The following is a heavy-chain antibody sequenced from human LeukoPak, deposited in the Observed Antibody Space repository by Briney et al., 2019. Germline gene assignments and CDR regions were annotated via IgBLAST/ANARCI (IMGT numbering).Heavy chain of an antibody. J-gene: IGHJ4*02. D-gene: IGHD2-2*01. CDR1: GYTFTGYY. CDR2: IDPNSGGT. V-gene: IGHV1-2*02. Sequence: ASVKVSCKASGYTFTGYYMHWVRQASGQGLEWMGWIDPNSGGTNYAQKFQGRVTMTRDTSISTAYMELSRLRSDDTAVYYCARGAVVVPAAPDYWGQGTLVTVSS. CDR3: ARGAVVVPAAPDY.